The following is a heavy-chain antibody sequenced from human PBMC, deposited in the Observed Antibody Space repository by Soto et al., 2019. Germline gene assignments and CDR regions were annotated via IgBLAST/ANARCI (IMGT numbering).Heavy chain of an antibody. Sequence: SETLSLTCTVSGDSVSSTTYYRSWIRQPPGKGLEWIGYIYYSGNTNYNPSLKSRVTISLDTSKNQLSLKVSSVTAADTAVYYCARGAVAGTGLNWFDPWGQGTLVTVSS. CDR3: ARGAVAGTGLNWFDP. CDR2: IYYSGNT. CDR1: GDSVSSTTYY. D-gene: IGHD6-19*01. J-gene: IGHJ5*02. V-gene: IGHV4-61*01.